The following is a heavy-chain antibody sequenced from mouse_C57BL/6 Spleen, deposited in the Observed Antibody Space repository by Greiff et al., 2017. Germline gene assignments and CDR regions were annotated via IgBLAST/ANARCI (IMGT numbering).Heavy chain of an antibody. CDR2: INPNNGGT. V-gene: IGHV1-26*01. CDR3: ARELDSSGYVGWFAY. Sequence: VQLQQSGPELVKPGASVKISCKASGYTFTDYYMNWVKQSHGKSLEWIGDINPNNGGTSYNQKFKGKATLTVDKSSSTAYMELRSLTSEDSAVYYCARELDSSGYVGWFAYWGQGTLVTVSA. D-gene: IGHD3-2*02. J-gene: IGHJ3*01. CDR1: GYTFTDYY.